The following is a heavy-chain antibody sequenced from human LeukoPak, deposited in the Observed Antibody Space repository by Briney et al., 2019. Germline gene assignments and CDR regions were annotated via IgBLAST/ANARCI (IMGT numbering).Heavy chain of an antibody. CDR1: GFTFSSYA. D-gene: IGHD2-15*01. Sequence: GGSLRLSCAASGFTFSSYAMSWVRQAPGKGLEWVSAISGSGGSTYYADSVKGRFTTSRDNSKNTLYLQMNSLRAEDTAVYYCAIEAHYCSGGSCYPASFDYWGQGTLDTVSS. V-gene: IGHV3-23*01. CDR2: ISGSGGST. CDR3: AIEAHYCSGGSCYPASFDY. J-gene: IGHJ4*02.